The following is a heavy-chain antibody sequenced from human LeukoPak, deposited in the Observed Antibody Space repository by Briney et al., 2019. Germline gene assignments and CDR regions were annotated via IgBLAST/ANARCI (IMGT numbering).Heavy chain of an antibody. CDR3: ARDGSGSYYDRGWFDP. V-gene: IGHV1-8*01. CDR1: AYTFTSYN. J-gene: IGHJ5*02. D-gene: IGHD3-10*01. CDR2: MNPNSGNT. Sequence: ASVKVSCKASAYTFTSYNINWVRQATGQGLEWMGWMNPNSGNTGYAQKSQGRVTMTRNTSIGTAYMELSSLTPEDTAVYYCARDGSGSYYDRGWFDPWGQGTLVTVSS.